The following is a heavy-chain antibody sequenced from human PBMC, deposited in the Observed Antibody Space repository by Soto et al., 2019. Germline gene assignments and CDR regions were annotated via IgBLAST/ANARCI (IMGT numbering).Heavy chain of an antibody. CDR3: ARRNSTGWKFDY. CDR1: GYSFTNYW. J-gene: IGHJ4*02. D-gene: IGHD6-19*01. CDR2: IDPSDSYT. Sequence: PGESLKISCKGSGYSFTNYWISWVRQMPGKGLEWMGRIDPSDSYTNYGPSFEGHVTISADKSASSAYLQWSSLQASDSGIYFCARRNSTGWKFDYWGQGTLVTVSS. V-gene: IGHV5-10-1*01.